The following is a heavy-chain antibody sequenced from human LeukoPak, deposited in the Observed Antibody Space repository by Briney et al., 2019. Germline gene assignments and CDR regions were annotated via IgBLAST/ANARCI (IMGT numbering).Heavy chain of an antibody. J-gene: IGHJ4*02. CDR3: AREGGPYRPLDY. CDR1: GGSITSTNY. CDR2: VNLQGST. Sequence: SETLSLTCGVSGGSITSTNYWTWVRQPPGKGLEWIGEVNLQGSTNYNPSLMGRVAISVDTSENHISLQLTSVTAADTAVYYCAREGGPYRPLDYSGQGALVTVSS. V-gene: IGHV4-4*02.